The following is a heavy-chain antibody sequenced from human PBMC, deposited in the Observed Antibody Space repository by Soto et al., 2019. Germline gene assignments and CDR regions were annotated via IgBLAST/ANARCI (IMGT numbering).Heavy chain of an antibody. D-gene: IGHD2-21*02. CDR2: IKSKTDGGTT. J-gene: IGHJ3*02. V-gene: IGHV3-15*07. Sequence: GGSLRLSCAASGFTFSNAWMNWVRQAPGKGLEWVGRIKSKTDGGTTDYAAPVKGRFTISRDDSKNTLYLQMNSLKTEDTAVYYCTTDFPCGGDCYFAFDIWGQGTMVTVSS. CDR1: GFTFSNAW. CDR3: TTDFPCGGDCYFAFDI.